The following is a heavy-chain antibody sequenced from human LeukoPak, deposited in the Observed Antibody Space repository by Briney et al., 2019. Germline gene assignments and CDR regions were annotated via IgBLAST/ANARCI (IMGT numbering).Heavy chain of an antibody. D-gene: IGHD2-15*01. CDR3: ARHHDGGPKLRLDF. Sequence: WGTLSLTCRVSGASVSNYYWSWIRQYPGKGLEWVGFFHYSGSTNYNPSLNSRVTTSIDTSMNQLSLTLVSVTAADTAVYFCARHHDGGPKLRLDFWGLGVLVTVSS. J-gene: IGHJ4*02. CDR1: GASVSNYY. CDR2: FHYSGST. V-gene: IGHV4-59*08.